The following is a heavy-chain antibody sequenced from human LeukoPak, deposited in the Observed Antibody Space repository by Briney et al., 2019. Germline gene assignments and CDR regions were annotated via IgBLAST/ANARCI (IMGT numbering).Heavy chain of an antibody. CDR3: ARGVGRGRYQLLSRWFDP. J-gene: IGHJ5*02. CDR1: GGSFSGYY. V-gene: IGHV4-34*01. Sequence: SETLSLTCAVYGGSFSGYYWSWIRQPPGKGLEWIGEINHSGSTNYNPSLKSRVTISVDTPKNQFSLKLSSVTAADTAVYYCARGVGRGRYQLLSRWFDPWGQGTLVTVSS. CDR2: INHSGST. D-gene: IGHD2-2*01.